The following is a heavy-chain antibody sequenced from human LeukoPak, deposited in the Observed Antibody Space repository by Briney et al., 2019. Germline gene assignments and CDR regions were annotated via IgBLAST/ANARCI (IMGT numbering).Heavy chain of an antibody. CDR1: GGSFSGFY. D-gene: IGHD3-3*01. CDR3: ARDHLANLASRLFDP. CDR2: IKHSGST. Sequence: SETLSLTSAVYGGSFSGFYWSWIRQPPGKGLEWIGEIKHSGSTNYNPSLKSRVTISVDTSKNQFSLKLNSVTAADTAVYYCARDHLANLASRLFDPWGQGSLVTVSS. J-gene: IGHJ5*02. V-gene: IGHV4-34*01.